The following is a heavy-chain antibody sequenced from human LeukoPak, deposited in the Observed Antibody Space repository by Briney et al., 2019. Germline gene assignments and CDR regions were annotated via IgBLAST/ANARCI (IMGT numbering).Heavy chain of an antibody. CDR2: INPNSGGT. Sequence: ASVKVSCKASGYTFTGYYMHWVRPAPGQGLAWVGWINPNSGGTNYAQKFQGRVTMTRDTSISTAYMELSRLRSDDTAVYYCAREWLQSSYYYYGMDVWGQGTTVTVSS. J-gene: IGHJ6*02. V-gene: IGHV1-2*02. D-gene: IGHD5-12*01. CDR3: AREWLQSSYYYYGMDV. CDR1: GYTFTGYY.